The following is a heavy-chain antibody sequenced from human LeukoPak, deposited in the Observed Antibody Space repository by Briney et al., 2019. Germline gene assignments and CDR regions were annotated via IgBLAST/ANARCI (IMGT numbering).Heavy chain of an antibody. CDR3: ARVKGYFDWTPGGS. Sequence: ASVKVSCKASGYTFTSYGISWVRQAPGQGLEWMGWISAYNGNTNYAQKLQGRVTMTTHTSTSTAYMELRSLRSDDTAVYYCARVKGYFDWTPGGSWGQGTLVTVSS. D-gene: IGHD3-9*01. V-gene: IGHV1-18*01. J-gene: IGHJ5*02. CDR2: ISAYNGNT. CDR1: GYTFTSYG.